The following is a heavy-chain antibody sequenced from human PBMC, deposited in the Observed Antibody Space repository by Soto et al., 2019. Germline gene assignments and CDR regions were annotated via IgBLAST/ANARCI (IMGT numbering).Heavy chain of an antibody. D-gene: IGHD2-15*01. CDR1: GFTFSSYG. CDR2: ISYDGSNK. CDR3: AKDWNNCSGGSCYSLDYFDY. J-gene: IGHJ4*02. V-gene: IGHV3-30*18. Sequence: QVQLVESGGGVVQPGRSLRLSCAASGFTFSSYGMHWVRQAPGKGLEWVAVISYDGSNKYYADSVKGRFTISRDNSKNTLYLQMNSLRAEDTAVYYCAKDWNNCSGGSCYSLDYFDYWGQGTLVTVSS.